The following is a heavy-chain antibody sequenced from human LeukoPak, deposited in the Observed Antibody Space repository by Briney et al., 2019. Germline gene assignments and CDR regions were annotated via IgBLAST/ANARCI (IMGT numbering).Heavy chain of an antibody. J-gene: IGHJ4*02. CDR2: LYCSSSYI. CDR3: ARDMGPHGAVVTYFDY. V-gene: IGHV3-21*01. CDR1: GFTLKKYW. Sequence: GSLRLLRSSSGFTLKKYWQKWVRQGPGEGPGGVSFLYCSSSYIYYADSVKGRLTISRDNAKNSLYLQMNSLRAEDTAVYYCARDMGPHGAVVTYFDYWGQGTLVTVSS. D-gene: IGHD3-22*01.